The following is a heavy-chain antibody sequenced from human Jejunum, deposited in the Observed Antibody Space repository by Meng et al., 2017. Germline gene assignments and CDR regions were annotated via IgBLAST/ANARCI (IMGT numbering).Heavy chain of an antibody. J-gene: IGHJ4*02. Sequence: QVRVSGPGLGRPSAARSLTCAVSGGFSSIYWWSWHRQPPGKGLEWIGEMHQSGSSNYNPSLKSRLTMSVDESKNHFSLKLNSVTAADTAVYYCARGWKYAWFNWGQGTLVTVSS. D-gene: IGHD1-7*01. V-gene: IGHV4-4*02. CDR3: ARGWKYAWFN. CDR1: GGFSSIYW. CDR2: MHQSGSS.